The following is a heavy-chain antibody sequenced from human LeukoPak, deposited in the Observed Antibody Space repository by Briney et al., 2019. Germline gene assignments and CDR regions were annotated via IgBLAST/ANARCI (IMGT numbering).Heavy chain of an antibody. D-gene: IGHD3-22*01. J-gene: IGHJ5*02. CDR1: GYTFTGYY. CDR2: INPNSGGT. Sequence: ASVKVSCKASGYTFTGYYMHWVRQAPGQGLEWMGWINPNSGGTNYAQKFQGRVTMTRDTSISTAYMELSRLRSDDTAVYYCAKGSMIVVGGNWFDPWGQGTLVTVSS. CDR3: AKGSMIVVGGNWFDP. V-gene: IGHV1-2*02.